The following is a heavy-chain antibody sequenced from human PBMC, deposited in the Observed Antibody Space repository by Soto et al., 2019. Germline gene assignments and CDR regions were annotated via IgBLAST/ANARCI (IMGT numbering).Heavy chain of an antibody. D-gene: IGHD3-16*01. CDR1: GGSISSGDYY. V-gene: IGHV4-30-4*01. CDR2: IYYSGST. CDR3: ARAVPYDYVWGSYYYFDY. Sequence: SLTCTVSGGSISSGDYYWSWIRQPPGKGLEWIGYIYYSGSTYYNPSLKSRVTISVDTSKNQFSLKLSSVTAADTAVYYCARAVPYDYVWGSYYYFDYWGQGTLVTVSS. J-gene: IGHJ4*02.